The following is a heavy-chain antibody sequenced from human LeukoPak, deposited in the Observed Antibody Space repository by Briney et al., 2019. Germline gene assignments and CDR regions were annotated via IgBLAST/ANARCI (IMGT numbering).Heavy chain of an antibody. CDR3: ARVVVPAARVVAFDI. J-gene: IGHJ3*02. V-gene: IGHV4-30-4*01. CDR1: GGSISNGDYS. CDR2: IYYRGST. D-gene: IGHD2-2*01. Sequence: SQTLSLNCSVSGGSISNGDYSWSWIRQPPGKGREWTGYIYYRGSTHNTPSLKSRVTISVDTSKYQFSLKLSSVTAADTAVYYCARVVVPAARVVAFDIWGQGTMVTVSS.